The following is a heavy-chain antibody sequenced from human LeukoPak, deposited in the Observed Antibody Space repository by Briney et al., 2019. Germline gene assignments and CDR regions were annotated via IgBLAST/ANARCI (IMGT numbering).Heavy chain of an antibody. Sequence: GASVKVSCKASGYTFTGYYMHWVRQAPGQGLEWMGWINPNNGGTNYAQKFQGRVTMTRDTSISTAYMELSRLRSDDTAVYYCAKIRGSYYPYYFDYWGQGTLVTVSS. V-gene: IGHV1-2*02. CDR3: AKIRGSYYPYYFDY. J-gene: IGHJ4*02. D-gene: IGHD1-26*01. CDR2: INPNNGGT. CDR1: GYTFTGYY.